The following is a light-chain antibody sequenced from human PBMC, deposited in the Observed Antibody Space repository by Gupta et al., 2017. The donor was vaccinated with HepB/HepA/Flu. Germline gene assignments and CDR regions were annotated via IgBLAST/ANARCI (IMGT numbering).Light chain of an antibody. CDR3: QQYFTTPRT. V-gene: IGKV4-1*01. J-gene: IGKJ1*01. CDR1: QSVLYNSNGKNY. CDR2: WAS. Sequence: VMTQSPDSLAVSLGERATINCRSSQSVLYNSNGKNYLAWYQQKPGQTPRLLISWASTRASGVPDRFDGSGSGTDFTLTISSLLAEDVAVYYCQQYFTTPRTFGQGTKVEIK.